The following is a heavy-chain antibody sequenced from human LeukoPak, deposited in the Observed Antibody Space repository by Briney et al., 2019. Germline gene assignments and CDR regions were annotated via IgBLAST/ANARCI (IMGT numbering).Heavy chain of an antibody. CDR2: INHSGST. CDR3: ASLKLGIYAFDI. Sequence: SETLSLTCAVYGGSFSGYYWSWIRQPPGKGLEWIGEINHSGSTNYNPSLKSRVTISVDTSKNQFSLKLSSVTAADTAVYYCASLKLGIYAFDIWGQGTMVTVSS. J-gene: IGHJ3*02. V-gene: IGHV4-34*01. D-gene: IGHD7-27*01. CDR1: GGSFSGYY.